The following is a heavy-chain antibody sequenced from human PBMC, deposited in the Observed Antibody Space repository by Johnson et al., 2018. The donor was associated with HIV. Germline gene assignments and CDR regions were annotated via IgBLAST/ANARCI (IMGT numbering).Heavy chain of an antibody. CDR1: GFIFSSYW. Sequence: VQLVESGGGVVQPGRSLRLSCAASGFIFSSYWMSWVRQAPGKGLEWVSVISGSGGSTYYADSVKGRFTISRDNSKNTLYLQMDSLRAEDSALYYCARGRKDIGAADGLDNDAFDMWG. D-gene: IGHD6-25*01. J-gene: IGHJ3*02. V-gene: IGHV3-23*04. CDR2: ISGSGGST. CDR3: ARGRKDIGAADGLDNDAFDM.